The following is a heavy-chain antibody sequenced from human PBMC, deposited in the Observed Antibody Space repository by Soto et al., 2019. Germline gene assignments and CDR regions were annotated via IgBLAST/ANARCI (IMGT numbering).Heavy chain of an antibody. Sequence: QVQLVQSGAEVKKPGSSVKVSCKASGGTFSSYTISWVRQAPGQGLEWMGRIIHILGIANYAQKFQGRVTITADKSTSTAYMELSSLRSEDTAVYYCARGPVVVVPAAIPYYYYMDVWGKGTTVTVSS. J-gene: IGHJ6*03. CDR2: IIHILGIA. V-gene: IGHV1-69*02. D-gene: IGHD2-2*01. CDR1: GGTFSSYT. CDR3: ARGPVVVVPAAIPYYYYMDV.